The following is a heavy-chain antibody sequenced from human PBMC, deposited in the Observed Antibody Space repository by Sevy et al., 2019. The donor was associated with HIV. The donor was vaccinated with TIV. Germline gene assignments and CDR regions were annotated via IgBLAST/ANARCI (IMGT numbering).Heavy chain of an antibody. CDR3: ATDQDWAFDN. Sequence: GGSLRLSCELSGSTFSDHHLNWVRQAPGKGLEWVAYIGSGFNIYYTHSVRGRFTISRDNARNSLFLQMDSLRAEDTAVYYCATDQDWAFDNWGQGTLVTVSS. D-gene: IGHD3-9*01. CDR2: IGSGFNI. CDR1: GSTFSDHH. J-gene: IGHJ4*02. V-gene: IGHV3-48*01.